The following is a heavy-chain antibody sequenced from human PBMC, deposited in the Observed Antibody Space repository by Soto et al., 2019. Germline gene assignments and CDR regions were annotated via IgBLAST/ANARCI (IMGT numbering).Heavy chain of an antibody. D-gene: IGHD3-9*01. Sequence: SETLSLTCAVYGGSFSGYYWSWIRQPPGKGLEWIGEINHSGSTNYNPSLKSRVTISVDTSKNQFSLKLSSVTAADTAVYYCARGVLRYFDWLSMTRCYFDYWGQGTLVTVSS. J-gene: IGHJ4*02. V-gene: IGHV4-34*01. CDR2: INHSGST. CDR3: ARGVLRYFDWLSMTRCYFDY. CDR1: GGSFSGYY.